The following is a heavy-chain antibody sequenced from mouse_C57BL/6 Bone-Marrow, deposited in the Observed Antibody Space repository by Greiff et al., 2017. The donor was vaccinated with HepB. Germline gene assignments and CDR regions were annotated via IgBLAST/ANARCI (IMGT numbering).Heavy chain of an antibody. CDR1: GYSFSSYW. D-gene: IGHD1-1*01. Sequence: VKLMESGAELVKPGASVKISCKASGYSFSSYWMNWVKQRPGKGLEWIGQIYPGDGATNYNGKFKGKATLTADKSSSTAYMQLSSLTSEDSAVYFCARLLRYQAWFAYWGQGTLVTVSA. CDR2: IYPGDGAT. J-gene: IGHJ3*01. V-gene: IGHV1-80*01. CDR3: ARLLRYQAWFAY.